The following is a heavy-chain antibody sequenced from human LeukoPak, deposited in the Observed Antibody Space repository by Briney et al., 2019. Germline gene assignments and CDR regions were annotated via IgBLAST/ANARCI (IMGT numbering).Heavy chain of an antibody. V-gene: IGHV1-8*01. Sequence: ASVKVSCKASGYTFTSYDINWVRQATGQGLEWMGWMNPNSGNTSYAQKFQGRVTMTRNTSISTAYMELSSLRSEDTAVYYCARVSCSSTSCYNAVATTEYYFDYWGQGTLVTVSS. CDR1: GYTFTSYD. CDR3: ARVSCSSTSCYNAVATTEYYFDY. J-gene: IGHJ4*02. CDR2: MNPNSGNT. D-gene: IGHD2-2*02.